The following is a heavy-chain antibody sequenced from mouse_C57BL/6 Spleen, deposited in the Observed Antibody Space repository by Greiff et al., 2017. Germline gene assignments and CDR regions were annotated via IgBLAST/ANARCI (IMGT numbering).Heavy chain of an antibody. Sequence: VQLKQSGPELVKPGASVKISCKASGYSFTGYYMHWVKQSSEKSLEWIGEINPSTGGTSYNQKFKGKATLTVDKSSSTAYMQLKSLTSEDSAVYYCARGSGSSYDYWGQGTTLTVSS. CDR2: INPSTGGT. CDR3: ARGSGSSYDY. CDR1: GYSFTGYY. J-gene: IGHJ2*01. V-gene: IGHV1-43*01. D-gene: IGHD1-1*01.